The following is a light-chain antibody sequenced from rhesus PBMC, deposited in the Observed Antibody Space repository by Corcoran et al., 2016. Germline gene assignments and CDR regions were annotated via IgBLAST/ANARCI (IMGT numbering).Light chain of an antibody. CDR3: LHYHATPYS. J-gene: IGKJ2*01. Sequence: DIQMTQSPSSLSASVGDRVTITCRASRDITINLAWYQQKPGETPNLLIYEASTLQSGVPSRFSGSGSREDLPLNISNLQPKDFATYYFLHYHATPYSFGQGTKVEIK. CDR2: EAS. CDR1: RDITIN. V-gene: IGKV1-25*01.